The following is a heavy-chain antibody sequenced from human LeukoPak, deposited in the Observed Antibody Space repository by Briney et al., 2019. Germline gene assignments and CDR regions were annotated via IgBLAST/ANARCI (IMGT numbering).Heavy chain of an antibody. CDR1: GFTFGDYA. V-gene: IGHV3-49*04. Sequence: TGGSLRLSCTASGFTFGDYAMSWVRQAPGKGLEWVGFIRSKAYGGTTECAASVKGRFTISRDDSKSIACLQMNSLKTEDTAVYYCTRVMGLAAAGTRDYWGQGTLVTVSS. D-gene: IGHD6-13*01. J-gene: IGHJ4*02. CDR2: IRSKAYGGTT. CDR3: TRVMGLAAAGTRDY.